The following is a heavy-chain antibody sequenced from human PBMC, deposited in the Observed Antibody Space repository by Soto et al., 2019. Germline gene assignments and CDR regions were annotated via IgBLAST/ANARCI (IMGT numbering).Heavy chain of an antibody. CDR1: GFTFSSYA. Sequence: QVQLVESGGGVVQPGRSLKLSCEDSGFTFSSYAMHWVRQAPGKGLEWVAIISYDGSIKYYADSVKGRFTISRDNSKNTLYLQMNSLRAEDTAVYYCARDLSGYGYDYWGQGTLVTVSS. CDR2: ISYDGSIK. CDR3: ARDLSGYGYDY. J-gene: IGHJ4*02. D-gene: IGHD5-18*01. V-gene: IGHV3-30*04.